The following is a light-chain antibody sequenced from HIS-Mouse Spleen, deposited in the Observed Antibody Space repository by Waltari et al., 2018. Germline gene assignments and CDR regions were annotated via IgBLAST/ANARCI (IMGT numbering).Light chain of an antibody. CDR3: SSYTSSSTF. J-gene: IGLJ1*01. V-gene: IGLV2-14*01. CDR1: SSDVGGYNY. CDR2: EVS. Sequence: QSALTQPASVSGSPRQSITISCPGTSSDVGGYNYVSWYQQHPGKAPKLMIYEVSNRPSGVSNRFSGSKSGNTASLTISGLQAEDEADYYCSSYTSSSTFFGTGTKVTVL.